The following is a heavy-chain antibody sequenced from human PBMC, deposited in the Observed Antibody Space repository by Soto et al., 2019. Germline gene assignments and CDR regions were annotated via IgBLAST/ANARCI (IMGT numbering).Heavy chain of an antibody. CDR1: GFTFSNFA. CDR3: ARVGYSYGGYYYGMDV. V-gene: IGHV3-30-3*01. J-gene: IGHJ6*02. Sequence: GGSLRLSCAGSGFTFSNFAMSWVRQAPGKGLEWVAASSYDGSNNFYADSVKGRFIISRDNSKNTLDLQLNTLRAEDTAVYYCARVGYSYGGYYYGMDVWGQGTTVTVSS. CDR2: SSYDGSNN. D-gene: IGHD5-18*01.